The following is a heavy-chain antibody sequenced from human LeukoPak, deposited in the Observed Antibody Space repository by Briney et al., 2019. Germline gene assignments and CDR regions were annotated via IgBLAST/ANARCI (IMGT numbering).Heavy chain of an antibody. J-gene: IGHJ5*02. V-gene: IGHV3-21*04. D-gene: IGHD2-2*01. CDR1: GFTFSSYS. CDR3: AKDRGDIVVVPACWFDP. Sequence: GGSLRLSCAASGFTFSSYSMNWVRQAPGKGLEWVSSISSSSSYIYYADSVKGRFTISRDNSKNTLYLQMNSLRAEDTAVYYCAKDRGDIVVVPACWFDPWGQGTLVTVSS. CDR2: ISSSSSYI.